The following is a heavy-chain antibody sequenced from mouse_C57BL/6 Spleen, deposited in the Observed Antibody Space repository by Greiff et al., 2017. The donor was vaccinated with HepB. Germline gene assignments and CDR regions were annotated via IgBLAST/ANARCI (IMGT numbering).Heavy chain of an antibody. CDR3: ARPLYYDYDGGFAY. J-gene: IGHJ3*01. CDR2: IRNKANGYTT. V-gene: IGHV7-3*01. Sequence: DVMLVESGGGLVQPGGSLSLSCAASGFTFTDYYMSWVRQPPGKALEWLGFIRNKANGYTTAYSASVKVRFTISRDNSQSSLYLQMNALGAEDSATYYCARPLYYDYDGGFAYWGQGTLVTVSA. CDR1: GFTFTDYY. D-gene: IGHD2-4*01.